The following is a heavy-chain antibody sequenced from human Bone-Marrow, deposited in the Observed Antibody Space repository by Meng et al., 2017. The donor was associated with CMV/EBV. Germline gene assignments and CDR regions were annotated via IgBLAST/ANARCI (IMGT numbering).Heavy chain of an antibody. J-gene: IGHJ6*02. CDR3: ARSEYCSSTSCYTPRLSYYYYGMDV. V-gene: IGHV1-69*05. Sequence: SVKVSCKASGGTFSSYAISWVRQAPGQGLEWMGGIIPIFGTANYAQKFQGRVMITTDESTSTAYMELSSLRSEDTAVYYCARSEYCSSTSCYTPRLSYYYYGMDVWGQGTTVTVSS. D-gene: IGHD2-2*01. CDR2: IIPIFGTA. CDR1: GGTFSSYA.